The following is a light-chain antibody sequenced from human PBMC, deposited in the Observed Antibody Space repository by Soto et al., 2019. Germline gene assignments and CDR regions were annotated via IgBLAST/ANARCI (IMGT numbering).Light chain of an antibody. CDR1: SSDVGGYNY. V-gene: IGLV2-14*01. CDR2: DVS. J-gene: IGLJ2*01. Sequence: QSVLTQPASVSGSPGQSITIACTGTSSDVGGYNYVSWYQQHPGKAPKLMIYDVSNRPSGVSNRFSGSKSGNTASLTISGVQAEDEADYYCSSYASISPPHVVFGGGTQLTVL. CDR3: SSYASISPPHVV.